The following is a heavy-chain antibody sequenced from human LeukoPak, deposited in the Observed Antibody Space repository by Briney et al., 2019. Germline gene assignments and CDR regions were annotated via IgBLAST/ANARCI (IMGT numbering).Heavy chain of an antibody. V-gene: IGHV1-2*02. D-gene: IGHD4-17*01. CDR2: IDPNSGGT. J-gene: IGHJ4*02. CDR1: GYTFSGYY. Sequence: GASVKVSCKASGYTFSGYYLHWVRQAPGQGLEWMGWIDPNSGGTNYAQKFQGRITMTRDTSINTDYIELSRLRSDDTAVYYCARRRPTVTTRIFDYWGQGTLVTVSS. CDR3: ARRRPTVTTRIFDY.